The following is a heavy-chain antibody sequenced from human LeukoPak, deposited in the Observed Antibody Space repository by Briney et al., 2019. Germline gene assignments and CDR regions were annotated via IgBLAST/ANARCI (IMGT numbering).Heavy chain of an antibody. CDR2: MNPNSGNT. V-gene: IGHV1-8*01. J-gene: IGHJ6*02. Sequence: ASVKVSCKASGYTFTSYDINWVRQATGRGLEWMGWMNPNSGNTGYAQKFQGRVTMTRNTSISTAYMELSSLRSEDTAVYYCARGMGYSSGWYAPFLYYGMDVWGRGTTVTVSS. CDR3: ARGMGYSSGWYAPFLYYGMDV. D-gene: IGHD6-19*01. CDR1: GYTFTSYD.